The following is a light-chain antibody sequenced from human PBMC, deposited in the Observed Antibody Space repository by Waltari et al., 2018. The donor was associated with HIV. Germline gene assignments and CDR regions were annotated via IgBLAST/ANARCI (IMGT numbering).Light chain of an antibody. CDR1: QSVLYSSNNKNY. CDR3: QQYYSTPDT. Sequence: DIVMTQSPDSLAVSLGARATSNCKSSQSVLYSSNNKNYLAWYQQKPGQPPKLLIYWASTRESGVPDRFSGSGSGTDFTLTISSLQAEDVAVYYCQQYYSTPDTFGQGTKLEIK. J-gene: IGKJ2*01. V-gene: IGKV4-1*01. CDR2: WAS.